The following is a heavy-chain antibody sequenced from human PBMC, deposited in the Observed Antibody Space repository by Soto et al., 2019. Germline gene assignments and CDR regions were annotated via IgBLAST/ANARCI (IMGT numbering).Heavy chain of an antibody. V-gene: IGHV3-11*01. CDR1: GFSVSDYY. CDR2: SSSSDTTI. Sequence: QVQLVESGGGLVKPGGSLRLSCAASGFSVSDYYMSWIRQAPGKGLEWVSYSSSSDTTIYDADSVKGRFTISRDNAKNSLDRQRNSLRVEDKAVYYCARDRSSSWYGRGYHYYGMDVWGQGTTVTVSS. J-gene: IGHJ6*02. CDR3: ARDRSSSWYGRGYHYYGMDV. D-gene: IGHD6-13*01.